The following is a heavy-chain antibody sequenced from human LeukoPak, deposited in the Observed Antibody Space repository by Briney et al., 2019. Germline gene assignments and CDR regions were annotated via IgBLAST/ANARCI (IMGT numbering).Heavy chain of an antibody. J-gene: IGHJ3*02. V-gene: IGHV5-51*01. CDR1: GYSFTSYW. CDR2: IYPGDSDT. Sequence: GESLKISCKGSGYSFTSYWIGWVRQMPGKGLEWMGIIYPGDSDTTYSPSFKGHFTISADKSISTAYLQWSSLKASDTAMYYCARPRYSSDWGQAFDIWGQGTMVTVSS. CDR3: ARPRYSSDWGQAFDI. D-gene: IGHD6-19*01.